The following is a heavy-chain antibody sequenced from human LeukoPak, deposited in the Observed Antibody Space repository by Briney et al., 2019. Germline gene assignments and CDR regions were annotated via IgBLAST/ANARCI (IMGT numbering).Heavy chain of an antibody. J-gene: IGHJ4*02. CDR1: GFTFDDYA. Sequence: PGGSLRLSCAASGFTFDDYAMHWVRQAPGKGLEWVSGISWNSGSIGYADSVKGRFTISRDNGKNSLYLQMNSLRAEDTALYYCAKDISSGWYGEYYFDYWGQGTLVTVSS. D-gene: IGHD6-19*01. V-gene: IGHV3-9*01. CDR3: AKDISSGWYGEYYFDY. CDR2: ISWNSGSI.